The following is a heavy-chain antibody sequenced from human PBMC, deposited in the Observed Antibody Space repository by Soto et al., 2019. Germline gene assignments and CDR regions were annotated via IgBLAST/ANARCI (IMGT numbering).Heavy chain of an antibody. D-gene: IGHD3-10*01. Sequence: EVQLVQSGAEVKKPGESLKISCNGSGYSFTSYWIGWVRQMPGNGLEWMGIIYPGDSNTRYSPSFQGQVTISADTSISSAYLQGSTLQASDTAVYDCARRGRGVGGYYYGMGVWGQRTTGCVSS. CDR1: GYSFTSYW. J-gene: IGHJ6*02. CDR3: ARRGRGVGGYYYGMGV. V-gene: IGHV5-51*03. CDR2: IYPGDSNT.